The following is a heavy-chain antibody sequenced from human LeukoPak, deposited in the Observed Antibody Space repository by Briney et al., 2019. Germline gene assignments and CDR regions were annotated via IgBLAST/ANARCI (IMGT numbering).Heavy chain of an antibody. CDR2: MNQDGGEK. J-gene: IGHJ4*02. CDR1: GFTFRKYW. V-gene: IGHV3-7*01. CDR3: ARDLGYSSFDY. Sequence: GGSLRLSCAASGFTFRKYWMSWVRQAPGKGLEWVANMNQDGGEKNYVDSVKGRFTISRDNARNSLYLQMNSLTVDDTAVYYCARDLGYSSFDYWGQGAPVTVSS. D-gene: IGHD2-15*01.